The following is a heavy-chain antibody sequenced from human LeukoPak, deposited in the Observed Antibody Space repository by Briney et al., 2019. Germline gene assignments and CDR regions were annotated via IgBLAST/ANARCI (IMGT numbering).Heavy chain of an antibody. D-gene: IGHD3-16*01. CDR1: GFTFSNAW. CDR3: ARWGVGENDY. CDR2: ISRTSTYI. Sequence: GGSLRLSCAASGFTFSNAWMSWVRQAPGKGLEWVSGISRTSTYIYYADSVQGRFTISRDNAKNSLYLQMDSLRADDTAVYYCARWGVGENDYWGQGTLVTVSS. J-gene: IGHJ4*02. V-gene: IGHV3-21*04.